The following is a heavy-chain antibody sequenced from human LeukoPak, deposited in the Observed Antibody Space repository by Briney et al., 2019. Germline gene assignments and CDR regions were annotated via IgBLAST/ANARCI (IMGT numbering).Heavy chain of an antibody. Sequence: ASVKVSCKASGYTFTTYAMHWVRQAPGQRLEWMGWINAGNGNTKYSQKFQARVTITRDTSASTAYMELSSLRSEDAAVYYCARDPIGSRWPYYFDYWGQGTLVTVSS. D-gene: IGHD6-13*01. J-gene: IGHJ4*02. V-gene: IGHV1-3*01. CDR2: INAGNGNT. CDR1: GYTFTTYA. CDR3: ARDPIGSRWPYYFDY.